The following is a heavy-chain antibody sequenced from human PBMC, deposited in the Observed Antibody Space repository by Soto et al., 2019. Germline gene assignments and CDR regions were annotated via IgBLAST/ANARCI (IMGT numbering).Heavy chain of an antibody. CDR2: IIPIFGTA. CDR3: AALPYYYDSSGYNPDFDY. V-gene: IGHV1-69*13. J-gene: IGHJ4*02. Sequence: GASLKVSCKASGGTFSSYAISWVRQAPGQGLEWMGGIIPIFGTANYAQKFQGRVTITADESTSTAYMELSSLRSEDTAVYYCAALPYYYDSSGYNPDFDYWGQGTLVTVSS. CDR1: GGTFSSYA. D-gene: IGHD3-22*01.